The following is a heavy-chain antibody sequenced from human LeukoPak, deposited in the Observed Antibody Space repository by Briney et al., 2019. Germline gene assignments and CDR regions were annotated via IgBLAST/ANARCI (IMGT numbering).Heavy chain of an antibody. J-gene: IGHJ4*02. Sequence: SVKVSCKASGGTFSSYAISWVRQAPGHGLEWMGRIIPILGIANYAQKFQGRVTITADKSTSTAYMELSSLRSEDTAVYYCARGGGKLGNTIDYWGQGTLVTVSS. CDR3: ARGGGKLGNTIDY. CDR2: IIPILGIA. V-gene: IGHV1-69*04. D-gene: IGHD7-27*01. CDR1: GGTFSSYA.